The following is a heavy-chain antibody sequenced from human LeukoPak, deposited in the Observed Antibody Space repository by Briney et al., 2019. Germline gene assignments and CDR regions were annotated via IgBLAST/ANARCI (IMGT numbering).Heavy chain of an antibody. CDR1: GFTFSSYA. J-gene: IGHJ4*02. CDR3: ARGLLAIPY. Sequence: PGGSLRLSCAASGFTFSSYAMHWVRQAPGKGLEWVAVISYDGSNKYYADSVKGRFTISRDNSKNTLYLQMNSLRAEDTAVYYCARGLLAIPYWGQGTLVTVSS. CDR2: ISYDGSNK. D-gene: IGHD2-2*02. V-gene: IGHV3-30-3*01.